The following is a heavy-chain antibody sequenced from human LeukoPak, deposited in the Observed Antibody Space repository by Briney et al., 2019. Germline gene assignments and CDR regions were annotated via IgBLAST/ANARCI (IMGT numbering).Heavy chain of an antibody. CDR3: ARLSIAVAGTSGVWFDP. CDR1: GGSISSYY. V-gene: IGHV4-59*01. Sequence: PSETLSLTCTVSGGSISSYYWSWIRQPPGKGLEWIGYIYYSGSTNYNPSLKSRVTISVDTSKNQFSLKLSSVTAADTAVYYCARLSIAVAGTSGVWFDPWGQGTLVTVSS. CDR2: IYYSGST. D-gene: IGHD6-19*01. J-gene: IGHJ5*02.